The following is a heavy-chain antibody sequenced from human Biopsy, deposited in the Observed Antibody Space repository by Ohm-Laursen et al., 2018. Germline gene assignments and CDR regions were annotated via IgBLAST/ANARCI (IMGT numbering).Heavy chain of an antibody. CDR2: ISGSGSTT. V-gene: IGHV3-23*01. CDR1: GFTFSSYV. D-gene: IGHD6-13*01. J-gene: IGHJ4*02. Sequence: SLRLSCAASGFTFSSYVMSWVRQAPGKGLEWVSTISGSGSTTYYADSVKGRFTISRDNAKNSLFLQMNSLRAEDTAVYYCERGMRSSPNYWGQGTLVTVSS. CDR3: ERGMRSSPNY.